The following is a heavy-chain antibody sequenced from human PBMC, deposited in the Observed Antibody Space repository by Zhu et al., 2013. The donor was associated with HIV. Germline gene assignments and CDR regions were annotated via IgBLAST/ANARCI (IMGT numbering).Heavy chain of an antibody. CDR2: IIPSLKTP. Sequence: QVQLVQSEAEVKRPGSSVKVSCRVSGGAFRSYSISWVRQAPGQGLEWMGGIIPSLKTPDYAQRFQGRVTLTADETTSTAYLDMNILRLEDTAVYYCATAIAAAGMGKYFRNWGQGTLVTVSS. CDR1: GGAFRSYS. CDR3: ATAIAAAGMGKYFRN. D-gene: IGHD6-13*01. J-gene: IGHJ1*01. V-gene: IGHV1-69*16.